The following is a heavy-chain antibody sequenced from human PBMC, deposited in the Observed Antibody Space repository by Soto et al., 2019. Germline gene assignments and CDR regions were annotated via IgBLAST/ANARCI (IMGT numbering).Heavy chain of an antibody. CDR2: ITPFSGHT. CDR3: AKVGSYYQSTGYNKGLGH. Sequence: QVQLAQSGPEVKKPGASVRVSCKASGYSFYHSDINWVRQAPGQGLEWMGRITPFSGHTTYAQTVQGRVTMTTDTSTSTAHMELRSLTSDDTAVYYCAKVGSYYQSTGYNKGLGHWGQGTLVTVSS. J-gene: IGHJ4*02. D-gene: IGHD3-22*01. V-gene: IGHV1-18*01. CDR1: GYSFYHSD.